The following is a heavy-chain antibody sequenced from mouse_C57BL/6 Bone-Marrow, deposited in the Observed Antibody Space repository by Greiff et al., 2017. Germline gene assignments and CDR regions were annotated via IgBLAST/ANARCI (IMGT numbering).Heavy chain of an antibody. CDR2: IYPGDGDT. CDR3: ARFDYDAWFAD. CDR1: GYAFSSSW. D-gene: IGHD2-4*01. J-gene: IGHJ3*01. V-gene: IGHV1-82*01. Sequence: QVQLQQSGPELVKPGASVKISCKASGYAFSSSWMNWVKQRPGKGLEWIGRIYPGDGDTNYNGKFKGKATLTADKSSSTAYMQLSSLTSEDSAVYFGARFDYDAWFADWGQGTLVTVSA.